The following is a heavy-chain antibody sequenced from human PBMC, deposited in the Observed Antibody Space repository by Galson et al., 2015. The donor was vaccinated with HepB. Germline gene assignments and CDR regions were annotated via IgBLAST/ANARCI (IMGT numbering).Heavy chain of an antibody. Sequence: SGAEVKKPGESLKISCKGSGYSFTSYWIGWVRQMPGKGLEWMGIIYPGDSDTRYSPSFQGQVTISADKSISTAYLQWSSLKASDTAMYYCARSIAVAGTDPNWYFDLWGRGTLVTVSS. CDR1: GYSFTSYW. V-gene: IGHV5-51*01. CDR2: IYPGDSDT. D-gene: IGHD6-19*01. J-gene: IGHJ2*01. CDR3: ARSIAVAGTDPNWYFDL.